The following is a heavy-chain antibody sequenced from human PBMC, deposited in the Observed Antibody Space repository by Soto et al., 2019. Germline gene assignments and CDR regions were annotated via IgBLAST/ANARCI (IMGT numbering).Heavy chain of an antibody. V-gene: IGHV4-31*03. CDR3: ARSAQWDGFDP. Sequence: QVQLQESGPGLVRPSQTLSLTCTVSAGSISTINYYWSWIRQHPEKGLEWIGYISYSGSTFYHSSLKSRVTISLDTSKTQFSLTLPSVTAADTAVYYCARSAQWDGFDPWGQGTMVTVSS. CDR2: ISYSGST. CDR1: AGSISTINYY. J-gene: IGHJ3*01. D-gene: IGHD2-8*01.